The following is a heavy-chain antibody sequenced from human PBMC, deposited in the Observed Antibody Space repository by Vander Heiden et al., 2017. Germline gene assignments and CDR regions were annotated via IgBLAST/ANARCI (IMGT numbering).Heavy chain of an antibody. D-gene: IGHD3-3*01. CDR3: AKDGRAFYDFWSGDYTLDS. V-gene: IGHV3-23*01. J-gene: IGHJ4*02. CDR2: IFGGGNSP. CDR1: GFNFSNFV. Sequence: EVQLLESGGGLVQPGGSLRLSCAASGFNFSNFVMGWVRQAPGKGLEWVSAIFGGGNSPNYADSVKGRFTISRDNSKNTLFLQMNSLRAEDTAVYYCAKDGRAFYDFWSGDYTLDSWGQGTLVTVSS.